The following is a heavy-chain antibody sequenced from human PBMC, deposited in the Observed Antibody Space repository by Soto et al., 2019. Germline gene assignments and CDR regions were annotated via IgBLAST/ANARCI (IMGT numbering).Heavy chain of an antibody. Sequence: EVQLLGSGGGLVQPGGSLRLSCAASGFTFSSYAMSWVRQAPGKGLEWVSAISGSGVSTYYADSVKGRLTISRDNSKNTLYLQMNSLRAEDTAVYYCAKEHHYSSSWSEFDYWGQGTLVTVSS. CDR3: AKEHHYSSSWSEFDY. J-gene: IGHJ4*02. CDR1: GFTFSSYA. CDR2: ISGSGVST. V-gene: IGHV3-23*01. D-gene: IGHD6-13*01.